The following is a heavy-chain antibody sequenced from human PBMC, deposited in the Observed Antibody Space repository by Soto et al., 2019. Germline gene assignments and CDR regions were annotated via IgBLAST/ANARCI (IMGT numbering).Heavy chain of an antibody. CDR1: GGSISSYY. CDR3: ARVLGYYDSSGYYPDAFDI. J-gene: IGHJ3*02. CDR2: IYYSGST. V-gene: IGHV4-59*01. D-gene: IGHD3-22*01. Sequence: SETLSLTCTVSGGSISSYYWSWIRQPPGKGLEWIGYIYYSGSTNYNPSLKSRVTISVDTSKNQFSLKLSSVTAADTAGYYCARVLGYYDSSGYYPDAFDIWGQGTMVTVSS.